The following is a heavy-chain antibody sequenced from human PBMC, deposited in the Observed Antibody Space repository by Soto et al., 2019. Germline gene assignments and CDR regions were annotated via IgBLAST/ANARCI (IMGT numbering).Heavy chain of an antibody. CDR1: GFTFSSYS. Sequence: PGGSLRLSCAASGFTFSSYSMNWVRQAPGKGLEWVSSISSSSSYIYYADSVKGRFTISRDNAKNSLYLQMNSLRAEDTAVYYCARIGRWLHHERGPFDYWGQGTLVTVSS. CDR2: ISSSSSYI. CDR3: ARIGRWLHHERGPFDY. V-gene: IGHV3-21*01. D-gene: IGHD5-12*01. J-gene: IGHJ4*02.